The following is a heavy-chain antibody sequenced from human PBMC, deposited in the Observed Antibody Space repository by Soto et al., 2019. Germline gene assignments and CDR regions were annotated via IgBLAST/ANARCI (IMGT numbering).Heavy chain of an antibody. CDR2: IYYSGST. CDR1: GGTISSYC. J-gene: IGHJ4*02. V-gene: IGHV4-59*08. D-gene: IGHD3-16*02. Sequence: FETMYLSSTVAGGTISSYCWSWIRQKPGKGLEWIGYIYYSGSTNYNPSLKSRVTISVDTSKNQFSLKLSSVTAADTAVYYCARGLLGDYVWGSYRYTSPPDYRGQGTLVTVSS. CDR3: ARGLLGDYVWGSYRYTSPPDY.